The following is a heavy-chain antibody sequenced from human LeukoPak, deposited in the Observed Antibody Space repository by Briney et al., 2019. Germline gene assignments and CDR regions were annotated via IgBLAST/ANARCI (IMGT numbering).Heavy chain of an antibody. J-gene: IGHJ4*02. D-gene: IGHD3-22*01. CDR2: LCDSGRTI. Sequence: GGSLRLSCAASGFTFSDYYMSWLRQAPGKGLEWVSYLCDSGRTIYYADSVKGRFTISRVNAKNSVYLQMNNLRAEDTAVYYCARDRLGDYDHSGYYDKWGQGTLVTVSS. CDR3: ARDRLGDYDHSGYYDK. CDR1: GFTFSDYY. V-gene: IGHV3-11*01.